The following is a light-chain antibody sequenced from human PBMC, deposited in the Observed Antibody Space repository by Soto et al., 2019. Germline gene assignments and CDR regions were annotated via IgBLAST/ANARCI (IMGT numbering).Light chain of an antibody. V-gene: IGKV1-12*01. CDR1: HGVVRW. CDR3: QQADSVPFT. Sequence: DIQMTQSPSSVSASVGDRVTITCRASHGVVRWLVWYQQKPGKAPKLLISAASSLDTEVPSRFSASETGTDFALTISSLQPEDFATYYCQQADSVPFTFGRGTKVEI. J-gene: IGKJ2*01. CDR2: AAS.